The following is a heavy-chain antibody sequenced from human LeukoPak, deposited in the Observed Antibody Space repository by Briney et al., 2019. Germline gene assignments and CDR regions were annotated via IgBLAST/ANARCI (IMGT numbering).Heavy chain of an antibody. CDR1: GDSVSSNSAA. CDR3: ARDCSSTSCYQKAGEFDY. D-gene: IGHD2-2*01. CDR2: TYYRSKWYN. V-gene: IGHV6-1*01. J-gene: IGHJ4*02. Sequence: SQTLSLTCAISGDSVSSNSAAWNWIRQSPSRGLEWLGRTYYRSKWYNDYAVSVKSRITINPDTSKNQFSLQLSSVTPEDTAVYYCARDCSSTSCYQKAGEFDYWGQGTLVTVSS.